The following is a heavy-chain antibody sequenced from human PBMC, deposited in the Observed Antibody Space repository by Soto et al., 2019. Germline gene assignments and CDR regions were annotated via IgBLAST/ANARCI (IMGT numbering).Heavy chain of an antibody. Sequence: ASVKVSCKASGYTFTGYYMHWVRQAPGQGLEWMGWINPNSGGTNYAQKFQGRVTMTRDTSISTAYMELSRLRSDDTAVYYCARYRTPLLWFGEFSDYGMDVWGQGTTVTVSS. CDR2: INPNSGGT. CDR1: GYTFTGYY. J-gene: IGHJ6*02. CDR3: ARYRTPLLWFGEFSDYGMDV. D-gene: IGHD3-10*01. V-gene: IGHV1-2*02.